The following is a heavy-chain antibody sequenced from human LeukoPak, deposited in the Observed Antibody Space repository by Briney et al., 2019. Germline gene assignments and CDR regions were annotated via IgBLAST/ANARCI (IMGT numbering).Heavy chain of an antibody. J-gene: IGHJ4*02. D-gene: IGHD6-13*01. V-gene: IGHV3-74*01. CDR3: ARDQVITAGGSLRSFDPFDY. CDR2: VSSDGSST. Sequence: PGGSLRLSCAASGFAFSNYEMNWVRQAPGTGLVWVSHVSSDGSSTSYADSVKGRFTISRDNAKNTLYLQMNSLRADDTAVYYCARDQVITAGGSLRSFDPFDYWGQGTLVTVSS. CDR1: GFAFSNYE.